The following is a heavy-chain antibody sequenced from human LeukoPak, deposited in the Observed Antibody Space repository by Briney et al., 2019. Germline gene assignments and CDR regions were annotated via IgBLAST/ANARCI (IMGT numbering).Heavy chain of an antibody. J-gene: IGHJ6*04. Sequence: SETLSLTCTVSGDSISNYYWNWIRQAPGKGLEWIGYIFYCGGTNYNSSLKSRATISVDRSKNQFSLRLSSVTAADTAVYYCARAKEGTSLVLSFKYHYYFLDVWGIGTTVTVSS. CDR3: ARAKEGTSLVLSFKYHYYFLDV. V-gene: IGHV4-59*12. CDR1: GDSISNYY. D-gene: IGHD2-2*01. CDR2: IFYCGGT.